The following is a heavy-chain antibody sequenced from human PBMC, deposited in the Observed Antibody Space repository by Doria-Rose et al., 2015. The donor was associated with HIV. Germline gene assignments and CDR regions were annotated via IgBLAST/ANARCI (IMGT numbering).Heavy chain of an antibody. D-gene: IGHD6-13*01. CDR3: ARIKSSRWYHKYYFDF. J-gene: IGHJ4*02. CDR2: IFSDDER. CDR1: GVSLSSPGMG. V-gene: IGHV2-26*01. Sequence: QITLKESGPVLVKPTETLTLTCTVSGVSLSSPGMGVSWIRQPPGKALEWLANIFSDDERSYKTSLKSRLTISRGTPKSQVVLTMTDMDPVDTATYYCARIKSSRWYHKYYFDFWGQGTLVIASA.